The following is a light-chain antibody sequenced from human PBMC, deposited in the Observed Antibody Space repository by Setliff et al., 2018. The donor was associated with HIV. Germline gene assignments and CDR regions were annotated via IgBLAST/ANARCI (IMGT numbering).Light chain of an antibody. J-gene: IGLJ1*01. Sequence: QSALAQPASVSGSPGQSIAISCTGTSSDIGAYDYVSWYQQHPGKVPKLMIFDVTNRPSGVSNRFSGSKSGNTASLTTSGLQAEDEADYYCSSYTTNNTRVFGTGTKVTVL. CDR3: SSYTTNNTRV. CDR2: DVT. CDR1: SSDIGAYDY. V-gene: IGLV2-14*03.